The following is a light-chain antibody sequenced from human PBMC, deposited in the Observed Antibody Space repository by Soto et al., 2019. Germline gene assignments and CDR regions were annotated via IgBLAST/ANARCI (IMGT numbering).Light chain of an antibody. Sequence: ETVMTQSPATLSVSPGXGATLSCRASQSVRSDLAWYQHKPGLAPRLLIYGVSTRATGIPVRFSGSGSGTEFTLSISSLQSEDSAIYCCHHYNNLPLTFGGGTKVDIK. CDR3: HHYNNLPLT. V-gene: IGKV3-15*01. CDR2: GVS. CDR1: QSVRSD. J-gene: IGKJ4*01.